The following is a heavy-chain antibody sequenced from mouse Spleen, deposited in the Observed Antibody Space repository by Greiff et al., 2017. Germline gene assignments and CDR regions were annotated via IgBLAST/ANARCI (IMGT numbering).Heavy chain of an antibody. J-gene: IGHJ4*01. CDR2: IDPSDSYT. V-gene: IGHV1-69*01. CDR3: ARNRQLGLRTSYAMDY. D-gene: IGHD3-2*01. CDR1: GYTFTSYW. Sequence: QVQLQQPGAELVMPGASVKLSCKASGYTFTSYWMHWVKQKPGQGLEWIGEIDPSDSYTNYNQKFKGKATLTVDKSSSTAYMQLSSLTSEDSAVYYCARNRQLGLRTSYAMDYWGQGTSVTVSS.